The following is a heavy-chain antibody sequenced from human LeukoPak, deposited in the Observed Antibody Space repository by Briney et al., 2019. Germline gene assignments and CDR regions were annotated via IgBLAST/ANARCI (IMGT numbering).Heavy chain of an antibody. V-gene: IGHV3-7*01. CDR2: INQDGTEK. CDR1: GFTFTTYW. D-gene: IGHD3-22*01. CDR3: APLTQIVVMDY. Sequence: PGESLRLSCAASGFTFTTYWMTWVRQAPGKGLEWVANINQDGTEKYYVDSVKGRFTISRDNAKNSLYLQMNSLRAEDTAVYYCAPLTQIVVMDYWGQGTLVTVSS. J-gene: IGHJ4*02.